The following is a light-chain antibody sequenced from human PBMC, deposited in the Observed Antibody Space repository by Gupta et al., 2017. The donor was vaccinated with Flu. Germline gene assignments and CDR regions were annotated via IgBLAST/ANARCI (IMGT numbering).Light chain of an antibody. CDR2: RAT. Sequence: DLQMTQSPSTMSASVGDRVTITCRASQSINTWLAWYQQRPGKPPNLLICRATILGRGVPSRCSGSGSGTDFTLTISSQHPDDSANYYCQQYKSWWTFGQGTKVQIK. CDR3: QQYKSWWT. V-gene: IGKV1-5*03. CDR1: QSINTW. J-gene: IGKJ1*01.